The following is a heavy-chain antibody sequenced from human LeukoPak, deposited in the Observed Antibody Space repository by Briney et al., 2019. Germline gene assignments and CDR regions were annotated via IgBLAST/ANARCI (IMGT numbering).Heavy chain of an antibody. CDR3: ARVGNCSSTSCYRRRPGIAARRGDY. CDR1: GFTFSSYS. J-gene: IGHJ4*02. Sequence: PGGSLRLSCAASGFTFSSYSMNWVRQAPGKGLEWVSSISSSSSYIYYADSVKGRFTISRDNAKNSLYLQMNSLRAEDTAVYYCARVGNCSSTSCYRRRPGIAARRGDYWGQGTLVTVSS. D-gene: IGHD2-2*01. V-gene: IGHV3-21*01. CDR2: ISSSSSYI.